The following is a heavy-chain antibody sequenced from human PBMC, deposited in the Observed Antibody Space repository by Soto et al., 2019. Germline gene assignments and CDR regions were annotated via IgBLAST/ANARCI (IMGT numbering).Heavy chain of an antibody. CDR3: ASSAYSYRHFDY. D-gene: IGHD5-18*01. J-gene: IGHJ4*02. V-gene: IGHV3-23*01. Sequence: LRLSCAASGFAFSTYAYHWVRQAPGKGLEWVAGISVSGGDIDYADSVKGRFTISRDNSKSTLYLQLNSLRAEDSAVYYCASSAYSYRHFDYWGQGTLVTVYS. CDR1: GFAFSTYA. CDR2: ISVSGGDI.